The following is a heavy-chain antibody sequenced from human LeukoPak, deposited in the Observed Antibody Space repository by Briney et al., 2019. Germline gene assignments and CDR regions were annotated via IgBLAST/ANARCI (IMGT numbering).Heavy chain of an antibody. J-gene: IGHJ4*02. CDR3: ARDISIPTENIVVVPAASLD. CDR1: GGSISSGDYY. Sequence: PSQPLSLTCTVSGGSISSGDYYWGWIRQSPGKGLEWIGYIYYSGSTYYNPSLKSRVTRSVATSKNPFSLKLSSVTAADTAVYYCARDISIPTENIVVVPAASLDWGQGTLVTVSS. D-gene: IGHD2-2*01. CDR2: IYYSGST. V-gene: IGHV4-30-4*08.